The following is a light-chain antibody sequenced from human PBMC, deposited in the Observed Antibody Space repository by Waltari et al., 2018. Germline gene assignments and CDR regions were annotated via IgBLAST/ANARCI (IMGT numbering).Light chain of an antibody. J-gene: IGLJ3*02. CDR1: SSDIGAYNY. V-gene: IGLV2-14*01. Sequence: QSALTQPASVSGSPGQSITLSCTGTSSDIGAYNYVHWYQHLPGKAPKLIISEVRRRPSGVSNRFSGSKSGNMASLTISGLQAEDEADYYCNSYTTSSTWVFGGGTKLTVL. CDR2: EVR. CDR3: NSYTTSSTWV.